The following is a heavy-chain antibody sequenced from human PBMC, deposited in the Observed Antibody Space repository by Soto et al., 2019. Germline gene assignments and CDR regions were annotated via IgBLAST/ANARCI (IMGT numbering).Heavy chain of an antibody. CDR3: ATSKGSLGGHHWFAP. CDR1: GGSVRSNY. J-gene: IGHJ5*02. CDR2: LYNSGST. D-gene: IGHD3-10*01. V-gene: IGHV4-59*08. Sequence: SETLSLTCSVSGGSVRSNYWSWIRQSPGKGLEWIGYLYNSGSTNYNPSLKSRVTISADLSRNQFSLRLNSVTAADTAVYYCATSKGSLGGHHWFAPWGQGTLVTVSS.